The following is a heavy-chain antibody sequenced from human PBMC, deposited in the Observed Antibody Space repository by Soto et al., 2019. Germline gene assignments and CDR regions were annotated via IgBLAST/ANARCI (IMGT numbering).Heavy chain of an antibody. J-gene: IGHJ6*03. D-gene: IGHD2-8*02. Sequence: QVQLQESRPGLVKPSETLSLTCTVSGGSISGYYWSWIRQPPGKGLEWLGYIYDSGTTNYDPSLKSRVTMSVDTSKNQFSLKLSSVTAADTAVYYCARLTGGAYLSFYYYIGVWGKGTTVTVSS. CDR1: GGSISGYY. CDR2: IYDSGTT. CDR3: ARLTGGAYLSFYYYIGV. V-gene: IGHV4-59*01.